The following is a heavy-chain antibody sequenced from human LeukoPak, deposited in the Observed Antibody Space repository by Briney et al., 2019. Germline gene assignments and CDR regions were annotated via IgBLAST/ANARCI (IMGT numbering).Heavy chain of an antibody. D-gene: IGHD1-1*01. Sequence: PGGSLRLSCAASGFTFSSHGMHWVRQAPGKGPEWMAVIWNDGSNKYYSDSVKGRFTVSRDNSKNTLYLQMNSLRAEDTALYYCAKVEGASKASVYWGQGALVTVSS. CDR1: GFTFSSHG. CDR2: IWNDGSNK. J-gene: IGHJ4*02. CDR3: AKVEGASKASVY. V-gene: IGHV3-33*06.